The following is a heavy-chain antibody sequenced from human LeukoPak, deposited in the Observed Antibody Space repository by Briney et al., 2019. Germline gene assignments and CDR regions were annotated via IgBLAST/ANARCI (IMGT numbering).Heavy chain of an antibody. Sequence: GGSLRLSCAASGFTFSSYSMNWVRQAPGKGLEWVSSISSSSSYIYYADSVKGRFTISRDNAKNSLYLQMNSLRAEDTAVYYCARDLIDHDAFDIWGQGTMVTVSS. D-gene: IGHD2-8*01. V-gene: IGHV3-21*01. J-gene: IGHJ3*02. CDR2: ISSSSSYI. CDR3: ARDLIDHDAFDI. CDR1: GFTFSSYS.